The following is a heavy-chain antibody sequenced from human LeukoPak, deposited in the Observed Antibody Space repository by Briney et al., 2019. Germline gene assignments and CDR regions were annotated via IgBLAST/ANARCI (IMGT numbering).Heavy chain of an antibody. V-gene: IGHV3-23*01. CDR2: ISGSGGST. D-gene: IGHD5-18*01. J-gene: IGHJ4*02. CDR3: AKGITDTAMVTGFDY. CDR1: GFTFSSYA. Sequence: GGTLRLSCGASGFTFSSYAMSWVRQAPGKGLEWVSAISGSGGSTYYADSVKGRFTISRDNSKNTLYLQMNSLRAEDTAVYYCAKGITDTAMVTGFDYWGQGTLVTVSS.